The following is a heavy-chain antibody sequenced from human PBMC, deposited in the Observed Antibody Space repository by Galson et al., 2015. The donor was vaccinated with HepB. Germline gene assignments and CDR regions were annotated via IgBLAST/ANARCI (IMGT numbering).Heavy chain of an antibody. Sequence: SLRLSCAASGFTFSSYIMHWVRQAPGKGLEWVAVMSFDGSNKYYADSVKGRFTISRDNSKNTLYLQMNSLRTEDTAVYYCARRRAVAEYFDYWGQGTLVTVSS. CDR2: MSFDGSNK. J-gene: IGHJ4*02. V-gene: IGHV3-30*04. CDR1: GFTFSSYI. D-gene: IGHD6-19*01. CDR3: ARRRAVAEYFDY.